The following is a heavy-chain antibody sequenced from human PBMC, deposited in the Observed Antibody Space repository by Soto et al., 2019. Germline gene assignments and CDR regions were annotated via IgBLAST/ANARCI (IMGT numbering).Heavy chain of an antibody. CDR2: IYYSGST. V-gene: IGHV4-30-4*01. D-gene: IGHD3-22*01. CDR1: GGSISSGDYY. Sequence: TLSLTCTVSGGSISSGDYYWSWIRQPPGKGLEWIGYIYYSGSTYYNPSLKSRVTISVDTSKNQFSLKLSSVTAADTAVYYCARDVITMISNWFDPWGQGTLVTVSS. CDR3: ARDVITMISNWFDP. J-gene: IGHJ5*02.